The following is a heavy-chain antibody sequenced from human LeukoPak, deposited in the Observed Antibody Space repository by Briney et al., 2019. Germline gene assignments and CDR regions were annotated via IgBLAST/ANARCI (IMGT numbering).Heavy chain of an antibody. CDR3: ARVGASSWQGDY. J-gene: IGHJ4*02. V-gene: IGHV1-2*02. D-gene: IGHD6-13*01. Sequence: ASVKVSCRTSGYTFTTHYIHWVRQAPGQGLEWMGWITPNSGATNYAQKFQGRVTMTPDTSITTAYMELSRLTSDDTALYYCARVGASSWQGDYWGQGTLVTVSS. CDR2: ITPNSGAT. CDR1: GYTFTTHY.